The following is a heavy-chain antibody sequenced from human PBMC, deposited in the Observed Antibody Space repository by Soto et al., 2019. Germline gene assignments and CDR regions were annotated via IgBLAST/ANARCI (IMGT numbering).Heavy chain of an antibody. V-gene: IGHV1-69*13. CDR1: GVTFSSYA. J-gene: IGHJ4*02. CDR3: ARDPEFVFGRSYFDY. Sequence: SVKVSCKASGVTFSSYAISWVRQAPVQGLEWMGWIIPIFGTANYAQKFQGRVTITADESTSTAYMELSSRRSEDTAVYYCARDPEFVFGRSYFDYWGQGTLVNVSS. CDR2: IIPIFGTA. D-gene: IGHD3-3*01.